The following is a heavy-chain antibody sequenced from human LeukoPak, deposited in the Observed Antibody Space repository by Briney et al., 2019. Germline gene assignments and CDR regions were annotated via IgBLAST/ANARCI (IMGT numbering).Heavy chain of an antibody. CDR2: IYYSGSV. D-gene: IGHD2-2*03. CDR3: ARDHGLGGGFDY. J-gene: IGHJ4*02. Sequence: PSETLSLTCTVSGGSISSGDYYWSWIRQPPGKGLEWIGYIYYSGSVYYNPSLKSRVTISVDTSKNQFSLKLSSVTAADTAVYYCARDHGLGGGFDYWGQGTLVTVSS. CDR1: GGSISSGDYY. V-gene: IGHV4-30-4*08.